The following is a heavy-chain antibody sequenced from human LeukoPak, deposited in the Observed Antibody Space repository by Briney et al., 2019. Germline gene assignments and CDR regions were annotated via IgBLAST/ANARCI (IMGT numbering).Heavy chain of an antibody. D-gene: IGHD3-10*01. CDR3: ARLYYGSGSRYYYYYMDV. CDR2: IYHSGST. J-gene: IGHJ6*03. V-gene: IGHV4-38-2*02. CDR1: GYSISSGYY. Sequence: SETLSLTCTVSGYSISSGYYWGWIRQPPGKGLEWIGSIYHSGSTYYNPSLKSRVTISVDTSKNQFSLKLSSVTAADTAVYYCARLYYGSGSRYYYYYMDVWGKGTTVTISS.